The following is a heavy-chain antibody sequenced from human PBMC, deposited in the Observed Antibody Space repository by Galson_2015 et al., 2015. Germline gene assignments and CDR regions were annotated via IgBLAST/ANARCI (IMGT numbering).Heavy chain of an antibody. CDR2: ISWDGGST. Sequence: SLRLSCAASGFTFDDYAMHWVRQAPGKGLEWVSLISWDGGSTYYADSVKGRFTISRDNSKNTLYLQMNSLRAEDTAVYYCAKDAYYYDSSGYYSEHYYYYMDVWGKGTTVTVSS. CDR3: AKDAYYYDSSGYYSEHYYYYMDV. V-gene: IGHV3-43D*03. CDR1: GFTFDDYA. D-gene: IGHD3-22*01. J-gene: IGHJ6*03.